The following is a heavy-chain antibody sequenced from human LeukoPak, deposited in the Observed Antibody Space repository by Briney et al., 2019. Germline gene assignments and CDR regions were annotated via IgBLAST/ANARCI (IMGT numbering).Heavy chain of an antibody. V-gene: IGHV1-18*04. Sequence: ASVKVSCKASGYTFTGHYMHWVRQAPGQGLEWMGWISAYNSNTNYAQKKLQGRVTMTTDTYTSTAYMELRSLRSDDAAVYYCARDLRRDTSGLNSQAVLDYWGQGTLVTVSS. CDR2: ISAYNSNT. CDR3: ARDLRRDTSGLNSQAVLDY. J-gene: IGHJ4*02. D-gene: IGHD6-19*01. CDR1: GYTFTGHY.